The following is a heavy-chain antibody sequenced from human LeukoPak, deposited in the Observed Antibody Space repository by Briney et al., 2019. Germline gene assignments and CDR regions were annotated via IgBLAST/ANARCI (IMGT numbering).Heavy chain of an antibody. CDR1: GFTFSSDA. D-gene: IGHD6-6*01. Sequence: GGSLRLSCAASGFTFSSDAMHWVRQAPGKGLEWVAVISYDGNNKYYADSVKGRFTISRDNSRNTLYLQMNSLRGEDTAVYYCARDKYSSSSGVDYWGQGTLVTVSS. CDR3: ARDKYSSSSGVDY. CDR2: ISYDGNNK. V-gene: IGHV3-30-3*01. J-gene: IGHJ4*02.